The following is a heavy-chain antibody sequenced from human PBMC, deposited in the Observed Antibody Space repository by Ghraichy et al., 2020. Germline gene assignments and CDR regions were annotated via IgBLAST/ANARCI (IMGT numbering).Heavy chain of an antibody. J-gene: IGHJ4*02. Sequence: GGSLRLSCAASGFTFSSYGMHWVRQAPGKGLEWVAVISYDGSNKYYADSVKGRFTISRDNSKNTLYLPMNSLRAEDTAVYYCAKDNDCSGGSCYFDYWGQGTLVTVSS. CDR3: AKDNDCSGGSCYFDY. D-gene: IGHD2-15*01. CDR1: GFTFSSYG. CDR2: ISYDGSNK. V-gene: IGHV3-30*18.